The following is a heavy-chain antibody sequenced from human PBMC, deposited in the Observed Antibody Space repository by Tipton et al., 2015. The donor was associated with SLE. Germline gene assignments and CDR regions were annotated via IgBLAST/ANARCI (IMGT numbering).Heavy chain of an antibody. V-gene: IGHV4-34*01. CDR3: ARDCTTGVCYTTSFDY. CDR2: INHSGST. Sequence: TLSLTCAVYGGSFSDYSWSWIRQPPRKGLEWIGEINHSGSTNYNPSLKSRVTISIDTSKNQFSLRLSSVTAADTAVYYCARDCTTGVCYTTSFDYWGQGTLVTVSP. CDR1: GGSFSDYS. D-gene: IGHD2-8*01. J-gene: IGHJ4*02.